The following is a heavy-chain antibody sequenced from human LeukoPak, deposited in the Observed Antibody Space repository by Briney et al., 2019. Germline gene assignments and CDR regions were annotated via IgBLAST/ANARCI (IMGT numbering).Heavy chain of an antibody. CDR3: ARGNILTGYCFDF. V-gene: IGHV4-34*01. CDR2: IHYTGAT. D-gene: IGHD3-9*01. J-gene: IGHJ4*02. CDR1: GGSIPGYY. Sequence: SETLSLTCAVYGGSIPGYYWRWIRPTPGSGLEWVGEIHYTGATSYNPSLKSRATISTATSKNQFSLRLSSVTAADTAVYYCARGNILTGYCFDFWGQGALVTVSS.